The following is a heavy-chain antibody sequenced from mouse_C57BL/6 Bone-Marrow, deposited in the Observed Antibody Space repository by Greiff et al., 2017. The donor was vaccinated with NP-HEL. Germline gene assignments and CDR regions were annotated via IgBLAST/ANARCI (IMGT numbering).Heavy chain of an antibody. CDR2: IFPGSGST. Sequence: QVQLQQSGPELVRPGASVKISCKAPGYTFTSHWMQWVRQRPGQVLEWIGEIFPGSGSTYYNEKFKGKATLTVDTSSSTAYMQLSSLTSEDSAVYFCARFSPIYDGYYGFAYWGQGTLVTVSA. J-gene: IGHJ3*01. CDR1: GYTFTSHW. V-gene: IGHV1-56*01. D-gene: IGHD2-3*01. CDR3: ARFSPIYDGYYGFAY.